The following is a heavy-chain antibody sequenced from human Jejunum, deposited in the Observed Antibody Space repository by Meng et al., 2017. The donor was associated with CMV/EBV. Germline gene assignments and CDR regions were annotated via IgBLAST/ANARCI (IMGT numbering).Heavy chain of an antibody. J-gene: IGHJ4*02. CDR1: VSSGTYY. Sequence: VSSGTYYWNWIRQSPGKGLEWIASVFYSGSSDYNPSLKSRVTISVDTSRNQFFLELTSVTAADTAVYYCARGAVNMVRGVSYYFDYWGQGALVT. CDR3: ARGAVNMVRGVSYYFDY. V-gene: IGHV4-61*01. CDR2: VFYSGSS. D-gene: IGHD3-10*01.